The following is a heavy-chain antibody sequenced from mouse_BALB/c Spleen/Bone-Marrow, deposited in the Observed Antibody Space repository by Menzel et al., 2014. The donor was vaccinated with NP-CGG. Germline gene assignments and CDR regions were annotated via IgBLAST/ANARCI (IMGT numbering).Heavy chain of an antibody. V-gene: IGHV1S81*02. CDR1: GYTFTSYY. CDR3: TRSRRAMDH. Sequence: VQLRQSGAELVKPGASVKLSCKASGYTFTSYYTCWVKPRPGQGLEWIGEINPSNGGTNFNEKFKSKATLTVDKSSSTAYMSLSSLTSEDSAVYYCTRSRRAMDHWGQGTSVTVSS. J-gene: IGHJ4*01. CDR2: INPSNGGT.